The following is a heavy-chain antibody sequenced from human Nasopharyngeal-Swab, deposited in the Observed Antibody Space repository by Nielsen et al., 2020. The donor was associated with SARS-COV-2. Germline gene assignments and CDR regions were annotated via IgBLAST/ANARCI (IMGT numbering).Heavy chain of an antibody. CDR3: ARDIYGDYVGY. V-gene: IGHV1-69*01. J-gene: IGHJ4*02. CDR2: IIPIFGTA. D-gene: IGHD4-17*01. Sequence: WVRKAPGQGLEWMGGIIPIFGTANYAQKVQGRVTITADESTSTAYMELSSLRSEDTAVYYCARDIYGDYVGYWGQGTLVTVSS.